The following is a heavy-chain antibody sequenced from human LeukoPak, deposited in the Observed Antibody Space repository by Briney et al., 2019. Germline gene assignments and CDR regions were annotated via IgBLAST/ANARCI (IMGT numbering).Heavy chain of an antibody. CDR1: GYTFTSYA. Sequence: GASVKVSCKASGYTFTSYAMHWVRQAPGQRLEWMGWINAGNGNTKYSQKFQGRVTITRDTSASTAYMELSSLRSEDTAVYYCARFPSGELLWRHTNRPFDYWGQGTLVTVSS. CDR2: INAGNGNT. J-gene: IGHJ4*02. D-gene: IGHD1-26*01. CDR3: ARFPSGELLWRHTNRPFDY. V-gene: IGHV1-3*01.